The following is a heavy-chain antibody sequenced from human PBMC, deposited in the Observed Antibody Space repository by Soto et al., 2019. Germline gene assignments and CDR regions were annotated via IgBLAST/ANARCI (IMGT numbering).Heavy chain of an antibody. D-gene: IGHD4-4*01. CDR1: GFIVSSSY. J-gene: IGHJ5*02. CDR3: ARSPTTTNYADCFDP. Sequence: EVQMVESGGGLVQPGGSLRLSCAASGFIVSSSYMSWVRQAPGKGLEWVAVIYSAGSTYYADSVKGRFTIYRDSSKNTLYLQMDSLRVEDTAVYYCARSPTTTNYADCFDPWGQETLVTVSS. CDR2: IYSAGST. V-gene: IGHV3-66*01.